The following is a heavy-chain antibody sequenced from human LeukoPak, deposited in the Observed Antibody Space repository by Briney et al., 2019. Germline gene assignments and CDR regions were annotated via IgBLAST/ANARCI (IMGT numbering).Heavy chain of an antibody. D-gene: IGHD3-10*01. CDR2: IRYDGNNK. J-gene: IGHJ5*02. Sequence: GGSLRLSCAASGFTFSNYDMHWVRQAPGKGLEWVTFIRYDGNNKYYADSVKGRFTISRDNSKNTLYLQINSLRAEDTAIYYCARGNRLLWFGNLGGFDPWGQGTLVTVSS. CDR3: ARGNRLLWFGNLGGFDP. CDR1: GFTFSNYD. V-gene: IGHV3-30*02.